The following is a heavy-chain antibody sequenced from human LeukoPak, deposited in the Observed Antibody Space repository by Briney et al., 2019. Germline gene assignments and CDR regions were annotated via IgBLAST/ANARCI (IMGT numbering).Heavy chain of an antibody. D-gene: IGHD6-13*01. CDR2: ISWNSGSI. CDR1: GFTFDDYA. CDR3: AKGRASSSWYYFDY. J-gene: IGHJ4*02. Sequence: PGGSLRLSCAASGFTFDDYAMHWVRQAPGKGLEWVSGISWNSGSIGYADSVKGRFTISRDNAKNSLYLQMNSLRAGGTALYYCAKGRASSSWYYFDYWGQGTLVTVSS. V-gene: IGHV3-9*01.